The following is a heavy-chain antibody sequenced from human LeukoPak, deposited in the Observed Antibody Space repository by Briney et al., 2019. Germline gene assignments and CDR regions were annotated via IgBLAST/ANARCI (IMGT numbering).Heavy chain of an antibody. CDR3: ARVVSALYVDM. J-gene: IGHJ3*02. Sequence: SETLSLTCAVSGYSISSGYYWGWILQPPGKGLEWIGSIYHSGSTYYSPSLKSRVIISVDTSKNQFSLKLSSVTAADAAVYYCARVVSALYVDMWGQGTMVTVSS. D-gene: IGHD2-15*01. CDR2: IYHSGST. V-gene: IGHV4-38-2*01. CDR1: GYSISSGYY.